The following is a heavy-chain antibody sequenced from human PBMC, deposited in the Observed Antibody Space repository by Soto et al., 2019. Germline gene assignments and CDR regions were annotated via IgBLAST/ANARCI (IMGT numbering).Heavy chain of an antibody. Sequence: QVQLVESGGGVVQPGRSLRLSCAASGFTISNYGMHWVRQAPGKGLEWVAVISYDGTITYYVDSVKGRFTISRDNSKNTLYLQMNSLRTEDTAVYYCGTTRVGSCSSSICFSGIFDGMDVWGQGTTVTVSS. CDR2: ISYDGTIT. D-gene: IGHD2-2*01. CDR3: GTTRVGSCSSSICFSGIFDGMDV. J-gene: IGHJ6*02. V-gene: IGHV3-30-3*01. CDR1: GFTISNYG.